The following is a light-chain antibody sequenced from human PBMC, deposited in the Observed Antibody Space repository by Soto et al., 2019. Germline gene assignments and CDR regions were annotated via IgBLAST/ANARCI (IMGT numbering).Light chain of an antibody. CDR1: SSDVGSYIA. Sequence: QSVLTQPASVSGSPGQSITISCTGTSSDVGSYIAVSWYQQHPGKAPRLMIFEVHRRPSGVSDRFSGSKSGNTASLTISGLQAEDEADYYCCSYGGSSNPYVFGSGTKVTVL. CDR2: EVH. V-gene: IGLV2-23*02. J-gene: IGLJ1*01. CDR3: CSYGGSSNPYV.